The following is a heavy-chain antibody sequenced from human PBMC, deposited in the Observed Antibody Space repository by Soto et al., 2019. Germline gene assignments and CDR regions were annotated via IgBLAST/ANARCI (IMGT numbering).Heavy chain of an antibody. Sequence: QVQLVESGGGLVKPGGSLRLSCAASGFTFSDYYMSWIRQAPGKGLEWVSYIRSSGRTIFYEDSLKARFTISRDNAKNSLYLQMNSLRAEDTAVYYCARGPERYDRGFDPWGQGTLVTVSS. V-gene: IGHV3-11*01. J-gene: IGHJ5*02. CDR1: GFTFSDYY. CDR3: ARGPERYDRGFDP. D-gene: IGHD5-12*01. CDR2: IRSSGRTI.